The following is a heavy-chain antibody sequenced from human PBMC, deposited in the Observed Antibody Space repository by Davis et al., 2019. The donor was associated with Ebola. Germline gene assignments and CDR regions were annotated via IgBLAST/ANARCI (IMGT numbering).Heavy chain of an antibody. CDR1: GYTFTGYY. J-gene: IGHJ4*02. CDR2: INPNSGGT. CDR3: ARGGGSSKRTMGY. Sequence: AASVKVSCKGSGYTFTGYYMHWVRQAPGQGLEWMGWINPNSGGTNYAQKFQGWVTMTRDTSISTAYMELSRLRSDDTAVYYCARGGGSSKRTMGYWGQGTLVTVSS. D-gene: IGHD1-26*01. V-gene: IGHV1-2*04.